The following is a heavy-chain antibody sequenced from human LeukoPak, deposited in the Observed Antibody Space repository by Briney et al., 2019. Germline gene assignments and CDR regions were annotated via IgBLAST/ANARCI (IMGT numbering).Heavy chain of an antibody. CDR2: INPVGSTT. CDR1: GFTFSTSW. D-gene: IGHD3-10*01. CDR3: AKDLHYGSADY. Sequence: GGSLRLSCEGSGFTFSTSWMHWVRHAPGKGLVWVSFINPVGSTTNYAHSVKGRFTISRDNAKNALYLQMNSLRAEDTAVYYCAKDLHYGSADYWGQGTLVTVSS. J-gene: IGHJ4*02. V-gene: IGHV3-74*01.